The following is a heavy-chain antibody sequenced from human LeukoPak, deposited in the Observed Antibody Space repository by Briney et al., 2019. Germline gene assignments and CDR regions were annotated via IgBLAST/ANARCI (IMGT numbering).Heavy chain of an antibody. D-gene: IGHD2-2*01. Sequence: GGSLRLSCAASGFTFSSYAMHWVRQAPGKGLEWVAVISYDGSNKYYADSVKGRFTISRDNSKNTLYLQMNSLRAEDTAVYYCAKDDSTVVPAAAGGAFDIWGQGTMVTVSS. CDR1: GFTFSSYA. CDR3: AKDDSTVVPAAAGGAFDI. J-gene: IGHJ3*02. CDR2: ISYDGSNK. V-gene: IGHV3-30-3*01.